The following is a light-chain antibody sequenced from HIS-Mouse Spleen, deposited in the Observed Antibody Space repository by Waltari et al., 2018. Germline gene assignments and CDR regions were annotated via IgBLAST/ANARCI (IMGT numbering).Light chain of an antibody. CDR2: EDS. V-gene: IGLV3-10*01. CDR3: YSTDSSGNHRV. J-gene: IGLJ2*01. Sequence: SYELTQPPSVSVSPGQTARSTCSGDALPQKYAYWYQQKSGQAPVLVIYEDSKRPSGIPGRFSGSSSGTMATLTISGAQVEDEADYYCYSTDSSGNHRVFGGGTKLTVL. CDR1: ALPQKY.